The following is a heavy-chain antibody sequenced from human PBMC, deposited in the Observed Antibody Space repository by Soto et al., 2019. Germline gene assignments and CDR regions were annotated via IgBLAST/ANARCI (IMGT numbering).Heavy chain of an antibody. CDR2: INSDGSST. CDR3: ARDHCSSTSCYVGRAFDI. CDR1: GFTFSSYW. J-gene: IGHJ3*02. Sequence: EVQLVESGGGLVQPGGSLRLSCAASGFTFSSYWMHWVRQAPGKGLVWVSRINSDGSSTSYADSAKGRFTISRDNAKNTLYLQMNSLRAEDTAVYYCARDHCSSTSCYVGRAFDIWGQGTMVTVSS. V-gene: IGHV3-74*01. D-gene: IGHD2-2*01.